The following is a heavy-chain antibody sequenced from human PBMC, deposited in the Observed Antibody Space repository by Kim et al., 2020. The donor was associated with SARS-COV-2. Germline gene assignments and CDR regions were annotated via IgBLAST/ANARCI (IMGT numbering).Heavy chain of an antibody. J-gene: IGHJ4*02. CDR2: IYHSGST. D-gene: IGHD4-17*01. Sequence: SETLSLTCAVSGGSISSSNWWSWVRQPPGKGLEWIGEIYHSGSTNYNPSLKSRVTISVDKSKNQFSLKLSSVTAADTAVYYCARGGVSYGDYLHTQLDYWGQGTLVTVSS. CDR3: ARGGVSYGDYLHTQLDY. CDR1: GGSISSSNW. V-gene: IGHV4-4*02.